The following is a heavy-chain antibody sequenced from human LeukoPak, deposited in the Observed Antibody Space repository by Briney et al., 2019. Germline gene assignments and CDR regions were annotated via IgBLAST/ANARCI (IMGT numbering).Heavy chain of an antibody. Sequence: PGGSLRLSCAASGFTFSSYAMSWVRQAPGKGLEWVSVISGSGGSTYYADSVKGRFAISRDNSKNTLDLQMNSLRAEDTAIYYCAKSFHSSGWFYYYCMDVWGQGTTVTVSS. V-gene: IGHV3-23*01. D-gene: IGHD6-19*01. CDR1: GFTFSSYA. CDR3: AKSFHSSGWFYYYCMDV. CDR2: ISGSGGST. J-gene: IGHJ6*02.